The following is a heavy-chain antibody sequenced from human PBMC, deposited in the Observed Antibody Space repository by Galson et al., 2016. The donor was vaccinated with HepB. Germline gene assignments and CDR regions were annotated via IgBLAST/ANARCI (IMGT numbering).Heavy chain of an antibody. CDR1: GFIFSDYT. CDR2: ISVSSRYI. Sequence: SLRLSCAASGFIFSDYTMSWVRQAPGKGLEWVSSISVSSRYIYYGDSGRGRFTISRDNAKNSLYLQVNRMRAEDTAVYYCARPAFCGGDCYRINGVFGIWGQGTMVTVSS. V-gene: IGHV3-21*06. J-gene: IGHJ3*02. CDR3: ARPAFCGGDCYRINGVFGI. D-gene: IGHD2-21*01.